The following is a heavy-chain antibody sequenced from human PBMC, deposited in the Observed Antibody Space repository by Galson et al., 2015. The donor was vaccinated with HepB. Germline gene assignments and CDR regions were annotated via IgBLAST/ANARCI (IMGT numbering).Heavy chain of an antibody. V-gene: IGHV3-23*01. D-gene: IGHD3-3*01. CDR2: IGISSGRT. CDR3: AKDTLFGVAGRGDNSVGF. Sequence: SLRLSCAAAGFSFSNYAVGWVRQVPGKGLEWVSAIGISSGRTFYADSVRGRFTISRENSRNTLYLQMNSLRAEDTAIYYCAKDTLFGVAGRGDNSVGFWGQGTLVTVSS. J-gene: IGHJ4*02. CDR1: GFSFSNYA.